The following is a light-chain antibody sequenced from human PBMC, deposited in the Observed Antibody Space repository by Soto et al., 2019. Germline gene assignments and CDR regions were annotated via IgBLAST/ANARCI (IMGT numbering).Light chain of an antibody. J-gene: IGKJ1*01. CDR3: HRYGSSART. Sequence: EIVLTQSPGTLSLSPGERATLSCRASQTVSSNSLAWYHQKPGQAPRLLIYGASSRATGIPDRFSGSGSGTDFTITISRVAPEYFAGYYCHRYGSSARTFGKVTKVEIK. V-gene: IGKV3-20*01. CDR2: GAS. CDR1: QTVSSNS.